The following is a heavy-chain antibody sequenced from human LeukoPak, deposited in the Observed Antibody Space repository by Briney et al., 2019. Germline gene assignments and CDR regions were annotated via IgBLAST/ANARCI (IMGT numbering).Heavy chain of an antibody. V-gene: IGHV3-30*02. J-gene: IGHJ1*01. CDR2: IRYDGSNK. CDR3: ARRYCSGGSCYHEYFQH. CDR1: GFTFSSYG. Sequence: GGSLRLSCAASGFTFSSYGMHWVRQAPGKGLEWVAFIRYDGSNKYYADSVKGRFTISRDNSKNTLYLQMNSLRAEDTAVYYCARRYCSGGSCYHEYFQHWGQGTLVTVSS. D-gene: IGHD2-15*01.